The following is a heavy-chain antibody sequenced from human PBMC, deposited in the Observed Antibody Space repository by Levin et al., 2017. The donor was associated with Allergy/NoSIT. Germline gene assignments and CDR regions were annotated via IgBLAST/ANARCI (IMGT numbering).Heavy chain of an antibody. J-gene: IGHJ4*02. CDR1: GFTFSNYA. CDR2: ITNSGRT. V-gene: IGHV3-23*01. CDR3: AKEMTTVVPVFDY. Sequence: PGGSLRLSCAASGFTFSNYAMSWVRQAPGKGLEWVSAITNSGRTYYADSVKGRFTVSRDNSKNTLYLQMTSLRADDTAVYYCAKEMTTVVPVFDYWGQGTLVTVSS. D-gene: IGHD4-23*01.